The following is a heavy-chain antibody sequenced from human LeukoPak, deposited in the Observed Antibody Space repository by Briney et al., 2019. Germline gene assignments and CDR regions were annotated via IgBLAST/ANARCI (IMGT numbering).Heavy chain of an antibody. D-gene: IGHD6-19*01. CDR2: ISSSGSTI. Sequence: GGSLRLSCAASGFTFSSYEMNWVRRAPGKGLEWVSYISSSGSTIYYADSVKGRFTNSRDNSKNTLYLQMNSLRAEDTAVYYCAKEGRRYSSGWSLDYWGQGTLVTVSP. CDR1: GFTFSSYE. V-gene: IGHV3-48*03. J-gene: IGHJ4*01. CDR3: AKEGRRYSSGWSLDY.